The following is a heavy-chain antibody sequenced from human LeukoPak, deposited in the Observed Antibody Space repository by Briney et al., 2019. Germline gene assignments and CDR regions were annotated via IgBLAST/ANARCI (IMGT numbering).Heavy chain of an antibody. CDR3: AKVCGDYFTFGY. Sequence: GGSLRLSCAASGFTFSSYAMSWVRQAPGKGLEWVSAISGSGGSTYYADSVKGRFAISRDNSKNTLYLQMNSLRAEDTAVYYCAKVCGDYFTFGYWGQGTLVTVSS. J-gene: IGHJ4*02. D-gene: IGHD4-17*01. CDR1: GFTFSSYA. CDR2: ISGSGGST. V-gene: IGHV3-23*01.